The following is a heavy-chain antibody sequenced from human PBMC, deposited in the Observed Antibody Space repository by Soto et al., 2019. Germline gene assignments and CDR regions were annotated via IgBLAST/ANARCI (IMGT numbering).Heavy chain of an antibody. D-gene: IGHD3-10*01. V-gene: IGHV3-30*18. CDR1: GFTFSSYG. J-gene: IGHJ4*02. CDR2: ISYDGSNK. CDR3: AKDWSTYGSGSYYSDY. Sequence: PGGSLRLSCAASGFTFSSYGMHWVRQAPGKGLEWVAVISYDGSNKYYADSVKGRFTISRDNSKNTLYLQMNSLRAEDTAVYYCAKDWSTYGSGSYYSDYWGQGTLVTVSS.